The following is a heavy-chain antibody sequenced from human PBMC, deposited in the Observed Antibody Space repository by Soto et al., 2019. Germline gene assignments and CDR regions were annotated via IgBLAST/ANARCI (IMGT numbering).Heavy chain of an antibody. Sequence: GGSLRLSCAASGFTFDDYAMHWVRQAPGKGLEWVSGISWNSGSIGYADSVKGRFTISRDNAKNSLYLQMNSLRAEDTALYYCAATTRGYSGSYYFDYWGQGTLVTVSS. V-gene: IGHV3-9*01. CDR2: ISWNSGSI. D-gene: IGHD5-12*01. J-gene: IGHJ4*02. CDR1: GFTFDDYA. CDR3: AATTRGYSGSYYFDY.